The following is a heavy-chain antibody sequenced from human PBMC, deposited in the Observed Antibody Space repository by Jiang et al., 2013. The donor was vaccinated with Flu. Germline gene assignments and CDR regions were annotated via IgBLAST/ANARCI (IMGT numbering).Heavy chain of an antibody. J-gene: IGHJ5*02. Sequence: LLKPSETLSLTCAVYGGSFSGYYWSWIRQPPGKGRGVDWGKYNHSGSTNYNPSLKSRVTISVDTSKNQFSLKLSSVTAADTAVYYCAREAIIVVVPAAISKWFDPWGRGNPGHRLL. CDR3: AREAIIVVVPAAISKWFDP. D-gene: IGHD2-2*01. CDR2: YNHSGST. V-gene: IGHV4-34*01. CDR1: GGSFSGYY.